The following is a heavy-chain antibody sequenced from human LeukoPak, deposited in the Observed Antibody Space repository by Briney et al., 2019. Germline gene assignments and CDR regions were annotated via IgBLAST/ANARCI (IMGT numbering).Heavy chain of an antibody. CDR3: TTYRVRLLSGYSGY. D-gene: IGHD3-9*01. Sequence: GSLRLSCAASGFTFSDSWMSWVRQAPGKGLEWIGRIKSKSAGGTTDYAAPVKDRFTISRDDSRNTLYLQMNSLKTEDTAVYYCTTYRVRLLSGYSGYWGQGTLVTVSS. V-gene: IGHV3-15*01. J-gene: IGHJ4*02. CDR2: IKSKSAGGTT. CDR1: GFTFSDSW.